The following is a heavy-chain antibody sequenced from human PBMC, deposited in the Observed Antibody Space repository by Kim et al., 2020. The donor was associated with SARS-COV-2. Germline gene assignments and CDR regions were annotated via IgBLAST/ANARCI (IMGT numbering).Heavy chain of an antibody. J-gene: IGHJ4*01. Sequence: GGSLRLSCAASGFNFNDYWMTWVRQAPGKWLEWVGNIGQDGSDKYYGDPVKGRFTISRDNTKKSLFLQMNSLRAEDTVVYYCARTVVEVVGASDYFDLWG. CDR1: GFNFNDYW. CDR3: ARTVVEVVGASDYFDL. CDR2: IGQDGSDK. V-gene: IGHV3-7*03. D-gene: IGHD2-2*01.